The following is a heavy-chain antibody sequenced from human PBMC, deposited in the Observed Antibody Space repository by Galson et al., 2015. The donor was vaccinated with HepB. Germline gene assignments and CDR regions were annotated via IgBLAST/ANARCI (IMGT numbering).Heavy chain of an antibody. Sequence: SLRLSCAASGFTFSSYAMHWVRQAPGKGLEWVAVISYDGSNKYYADSVKGRFTISRDNSKNTLYLQMNSLRAEDTAVYYCARDKFGVVRYYYYGMDVWGQGTTVTVSS. J-gene: IGHJ6*02. CDR3: ARDKFGVVRYYYYGMDV. CDR2: ISYDGSNK. V-gene: IGHV3-30-3*01. D-gene: IGHD3-3*01. CDR1: GFTFSSYA.